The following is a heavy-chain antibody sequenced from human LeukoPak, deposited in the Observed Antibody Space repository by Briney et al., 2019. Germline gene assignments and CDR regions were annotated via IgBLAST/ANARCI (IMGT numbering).Heavy chain of an antibody. CDR1: GYTFTGYY. CDR2: INPNSGGT. V-gene: IGHV1-2*02. Sequence: ASVRVSCKASGYTFTGYYMHWVRQAPGQGLEWMGWINPNSGGTNYAQKFQGRVTMTRDTSISTAYMELSRLRSDDTAVYYCARGSDPGYFFDYWGQGTLVTVSS. CDR3: ARGSDPGYFFDY. D-gene: IGHD3-22*01. J-gene: IGHJ4*02.